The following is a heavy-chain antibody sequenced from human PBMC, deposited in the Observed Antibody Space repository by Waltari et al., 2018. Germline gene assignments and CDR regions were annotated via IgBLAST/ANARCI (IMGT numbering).Heavy chain of an antibody. CDR2: MQYRGST. J-gene: IGHJ1*01. Sequence: QLQLQESGPGLVKPSETLSLTCTVSGGSISTNYNWGWIRQPPGKGLEWMGNMQYRGSTFYNPSLESRFTISLDTWKNQFSLRLSSVGAADTAVYFCGRIAFGDEGGYFQYWGQGTLVTVSS. D-gene: IGHD4-17*01. CDR1: GGSISTNYN. CDR3: GRIAFGDEGGYFQY. V-gene: IGHV4-39*01.